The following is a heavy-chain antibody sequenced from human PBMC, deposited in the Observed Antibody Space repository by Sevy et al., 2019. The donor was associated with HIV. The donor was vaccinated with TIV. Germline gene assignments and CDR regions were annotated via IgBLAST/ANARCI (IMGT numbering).Heavy chain of an antibody. CDR2: IYHSGST. CDR1: GGSISSSGYS. V-gene: IGHV4-30-2*01. Sequence: SETLSLTCAVSGGSISSSGYSWSWIRQPPGKGLEWIGYIYHSGSTYYNPSLKSRVTISVDRSKNQFSLKLSSVTAADTAVYYCARGNRGYSYGYFDYWGQGTLVTVSS. CDR3: ARGNRGYSYGYFDY. J-gene: IGHJ4*02. D-gene: IGHD5-18*01.